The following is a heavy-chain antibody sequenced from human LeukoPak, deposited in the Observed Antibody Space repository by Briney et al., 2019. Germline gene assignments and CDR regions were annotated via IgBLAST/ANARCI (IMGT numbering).Heavy chain of an antibody. CDR2: INHSGST. V-gene: IGHV4-34*01. J-gene: IGHJ4*02. Sequence: SETLSLTCAVYGGSSSGYYWSWIRQPPGKGLEWIGEINHSGSTNYNPSLKSRVTISVDTSKNQFSLKLSSVTAADTAVYYCAVGDAGFDYWGQGTLVTVSS. CDR3: AVGDAGFDY. CDR1: GGSSSGYY.